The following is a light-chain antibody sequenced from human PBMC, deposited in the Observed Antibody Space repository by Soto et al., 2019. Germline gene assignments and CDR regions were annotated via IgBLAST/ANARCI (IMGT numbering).Light chain of an antibody. Sequence: VLTQSPATLSLSPGERATLSCRASQSISSSLAWYQQNSGQAPRLLIYDASNRATGIPARFSGSGSGTDFTLTNSSLEPEDFAVYYCLQRSNWPLTFGGGTKVEIK. CDR2: DAS. CDR1: QSISSS. V-gene: IGKV3-11*01. CDR3: LQRSNWPLT. J-gene: IGKJ4*01.